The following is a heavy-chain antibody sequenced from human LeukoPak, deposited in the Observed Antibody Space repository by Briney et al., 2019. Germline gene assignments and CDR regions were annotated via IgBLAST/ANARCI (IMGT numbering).Heavy chain of an antibody. D-gene: IGHD3-22*01. Sequence: KPSETLSLTCAVYGGSFSGYYWSWIRQPPGKGLEWIGEINHSGSTNYNPSLKSRVTISVDTSKNQFSLKLSSVTAADTAVYYCAREGGGANTYYYDSSGSYYFDYWGQGTLVTASS. J-gene: IGHJ4*02. CDR3: AREGGGANTYYYDSSGSYYFDY. CDR2: INHSGST. V-gene: IGHV4-34*01. CDR1: GGSFSGYY.